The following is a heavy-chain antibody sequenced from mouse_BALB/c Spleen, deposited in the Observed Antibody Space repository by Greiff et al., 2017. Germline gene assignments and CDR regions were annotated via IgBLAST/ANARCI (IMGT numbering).Heavy chain of an antibody. Sequence: DVMLVESGGGLVQPGGSLRLSCATSGFTFTDYYMSWVRQPPGKALEWLGFIRNKANGYTTEYSASVKSRFTISRDNSQSILYLQMNTLRAEDSATYYCARASYGNYPLFDYWGQGTTLTVSS. CDR3: ARASYGNYPLFDY. D-gene: IGHD2-10*01. J-gene: IGHJ2*01. CDR1: GFTFTDYY. V-gene: IGHV7-3*02. CDR2: IRNKANGYTT.